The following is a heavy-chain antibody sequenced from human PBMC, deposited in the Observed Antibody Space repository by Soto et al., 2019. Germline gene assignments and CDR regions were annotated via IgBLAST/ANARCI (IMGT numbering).Heavy chain of an antibody. CDR3: ARSVEGHFDY. V-gene: IGHV3-48*02. CDR1: GFRFRIYS. D-gene: IGHD6-19*01. CDR2: ITSDTKTI. Sequence: EVQLVESGGNLVQPGGSLRLSCAASGFRFRIYSMNWVRQAPGKGLEWSAYITSDTKTIKYADSVKGRFTISRDNDKNLVYIHMNSLRDEDTAVYYCARSVEGHFDYWGQGTVVTVSA. J-gene: IGHJ4*02.